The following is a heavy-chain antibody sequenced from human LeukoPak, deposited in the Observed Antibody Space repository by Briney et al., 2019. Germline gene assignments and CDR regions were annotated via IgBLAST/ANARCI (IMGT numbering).Heavy chain of an antibody. CDR3: ARDLLNEGNHLDY. V-gene: IGHV4-30-4*01. CDR2: IYYSGST. D-gene: IGHD4-23*01. Sequence: SQTLSLTCTVSGGSISSGDYYWSWIRQPPGKGLEWIGYIYYSGSTYYNPSLKSRVTVSVDTSKNQFSLKLSSVTAADTAVYYCARDLLNEGNHLDYWGQGTLVTVSS. J-gene: IGHJ4*02. CDR1: GGSISSGDYY.